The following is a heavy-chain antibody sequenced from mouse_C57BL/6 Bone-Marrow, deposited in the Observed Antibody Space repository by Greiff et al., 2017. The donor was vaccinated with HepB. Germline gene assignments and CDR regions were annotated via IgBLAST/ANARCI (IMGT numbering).Heavy chain of an antibody. Sequence: EVKVEESGGGLVQPGGSMKLSCVASGFTFSNYWMNWVRQSPEKGLEWVAQIRLKSDNYATHYAESVKGRFTISRDDSKSSVYLQMNNLRAEDTGIYYCTVNSSGYDYWGQGTTLTVSS. CDR2: IRLKSDNYAT. D-gene: IGHD3-2*02. CDR3: TVNSSGYDY. J-gene: IGHJ2*01. CDR1: GFTFSNYW. V-gene: IGHV6-3*01.